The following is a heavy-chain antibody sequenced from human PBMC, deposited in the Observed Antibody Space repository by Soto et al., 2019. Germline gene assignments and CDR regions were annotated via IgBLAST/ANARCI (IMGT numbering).Heavy chain of an antibody. CDR3: ASFFGGSHHDAFDI. CDR2: IYYSGST. V-gene: IGHV4-39*01. Sequence: SETLSLTFTVSGGSISSSSYYWGWIRQPPGKGLEWIGSIYYSGSTYYNPSLKSRVTISVDTSKNQFSLKLSSVTAADTAVYYCASFFGGSHHDAFDIWGQGTMVT. CDR1: GGSISSSSYY. D-gene: IGHD3-16*02. J-gene: IGHJ3*02.